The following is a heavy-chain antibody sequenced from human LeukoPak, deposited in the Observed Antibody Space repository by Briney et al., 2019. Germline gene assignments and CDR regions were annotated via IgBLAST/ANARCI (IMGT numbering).Heavy chain of an antibody. V-gene: IGHV4-39*07. CDR1: GGSISSSSYY. CDR3: ARGQYMASWYGVY. CDR2: IYYSGST. J-gene: IGHJ4*02. Sequence: SETLSLTCTVSGGSISSSSYYWGWIRQPPGKGLEWIGGIYYSGSTYYNPSLKSRVTISVDTSKNQFSLKLSSVTAADTAVYYCARGQYMASWYGVYWGQGTLVTVSS. D-gene: IGHD2-2*01.